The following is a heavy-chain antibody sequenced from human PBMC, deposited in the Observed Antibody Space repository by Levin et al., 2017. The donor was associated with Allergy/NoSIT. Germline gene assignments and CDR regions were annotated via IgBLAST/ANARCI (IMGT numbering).Heavy chain of an antibody. J-gene: IGHJ4*02. V-gene: IGHV4-61*01. CDR1: GGSVSSGSYY. Sequence: PGGSLRLSCTVSGGSVSSGSYYWSWIRQPPGKGLEWIGYIYYSGSTNYNPSLKSRVTISVDTSKNQFSLKLSSVTAADTAVYYCARVRSSGLDYWGQGTLVTVSS. CDR3: ARVRSSGLDY. D-gene: IGHD6-19*01. CDR2: IYYSGST.